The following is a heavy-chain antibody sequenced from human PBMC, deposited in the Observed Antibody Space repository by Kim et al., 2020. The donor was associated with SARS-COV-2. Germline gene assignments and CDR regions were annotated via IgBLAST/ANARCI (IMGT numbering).Heavy chain of an antibody. J-gene: IGHJ4*02. V-gene: IGHV3-11*06. Sequence: GRFTISRDNAKNSLYLQMNSRRAEDTAVYYCASLHNYDILTGYYTNGRGYWGQGTLVTVSS. CDR3: ASLHNYDILTGYYTNGRGY. D-gene: IGHD3-9*01.